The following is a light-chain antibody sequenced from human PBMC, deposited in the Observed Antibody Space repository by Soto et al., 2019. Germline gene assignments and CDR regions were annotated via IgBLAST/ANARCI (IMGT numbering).Light chain of an antibody. J-gene: IGKJ4*01. Sequence: DIQLTQSPSSLSASLGDRVTITCRASQTIGAYLNWYQQKPDQAPRLLIHGGATLQRGVPSRFSSSGSRTEFTLPITDLQPEDFASYYCQQNFNFPLTFGGGTRVEIK. V-gene: IGKV1-39*01. CDR1: QTIGAY. CDR3: QQNFNFPLT. CDR2: GGA.